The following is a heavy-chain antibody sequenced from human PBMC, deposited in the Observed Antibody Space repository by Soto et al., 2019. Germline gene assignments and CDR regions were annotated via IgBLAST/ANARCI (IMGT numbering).Heavy chain of an antibody. CDR3: ARERDSSFL. V-gene: IGHV3-48*03. CDR2: ISSSGSTI. D-gene: IGHD6-6*01. Sequence: EVQLVESGGGLVQPGGSLRLSCAASGFTFSSYEMNWVRQAPGKGLEWVSYISSSGSTIYYADSVKGRFTISRDNAKKSLYMQMNSVRAEDTAVYYCARERDSSFLWGQGTLVTVSS. CDR1: GFTFSSYE. J-gene: IGHJ4*02.